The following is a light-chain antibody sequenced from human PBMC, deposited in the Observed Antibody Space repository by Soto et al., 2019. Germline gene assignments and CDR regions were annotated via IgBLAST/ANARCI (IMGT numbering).Light chain of an antibody. J-gene: IGKJ2*01. V-gene: IGKV1-5*01. Sequence: DIQMTQSPSTLSASVGDRVTITCRASQSISSWLAWYQQKPGKAPKLLIYHASSLESGVPSRFSGSGSGTELTLTISSLQPDDFATYYCQQYNSYSTFGQGTKLEIK. CDR2: HAS. CDR1: QSISSW. CDR3: QQYNSYST.